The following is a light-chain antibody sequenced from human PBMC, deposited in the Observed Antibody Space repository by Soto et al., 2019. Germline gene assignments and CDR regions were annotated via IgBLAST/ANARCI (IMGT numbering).Light chain of an antibody. J-gene: IGKJ4*01. Sequence: DIRMTQSPSTLSASVGDRVTITCRASQSISNLLAWYQQKPGQAPKLLIYDASSLESGVPSRFSGSGSGTEFTLTISGLQPDDFASYYCQQYNSFSLTFGGGTKVDI. CDR2: DAS. CDR3: QQYNSFSLT. V-gene: IGKV1-5*01. CDR1: QSISNL.